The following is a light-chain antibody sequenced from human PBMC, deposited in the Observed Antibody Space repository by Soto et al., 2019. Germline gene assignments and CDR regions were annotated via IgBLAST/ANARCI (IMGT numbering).Light chain of an antibody. J-gene: IGKJ1*01. CDR1: QGVSSY. V-gene: IGKV1-27*01. Sequence: DTQMTQSPSSLSASVGDRVTNTCRASQGVSSYLAWYQQKPGKVPKLLISDASSVQSGVPSRFSGSGSGTDFTLTISSLQPEDIATYYFQQYNIVPWTFGQGTKVEIK. CDR2: DAS. CDR3: QQYNIVPWT.